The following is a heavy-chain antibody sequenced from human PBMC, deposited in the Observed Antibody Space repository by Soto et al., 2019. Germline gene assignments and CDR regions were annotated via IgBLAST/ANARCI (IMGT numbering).Heavy chain of an antibody. V-gene: IGHV1-69*13. CDR3: ARDLTVVVTDNWFDP. CDR1: GGGFSSYA. J-gene: IGHJ5*02. D-gene: IGHD2-21*02. Sequence: ASVKVSCQASGGGFSSYAISWVRQAPGQGLEWMGGIIPIFGTANYAQKFQGRVTITADESTSTAYMELSSLRSEDTAVYYCARDLTVVVTDNWFDPWGQGTLVTVSS. CDR2: IIPIFGTA.